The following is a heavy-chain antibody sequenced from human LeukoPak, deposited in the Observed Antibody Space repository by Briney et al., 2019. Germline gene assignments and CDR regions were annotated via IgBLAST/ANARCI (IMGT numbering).Heavy chain of an antibody. J-gene: IGHJ2*01. V-gene: IGHV4-59*11. CDR3: ARATSWDQRNFDWPHWYLDL. Sequence: SETLSLTCTVSGGSMSSHYWSWIRQPPGKGLEWIGYIYYTGSTNHNPSLKSRVTISVDTSKNQFSLKLSSVTTADTAVYYCARATSWDQRNFDWPHWYLDLRGRGTLVTVSS. CDR2: IYYTGST. CDR1: GGSMSSHY. D-gene: IGHD3-9*01.